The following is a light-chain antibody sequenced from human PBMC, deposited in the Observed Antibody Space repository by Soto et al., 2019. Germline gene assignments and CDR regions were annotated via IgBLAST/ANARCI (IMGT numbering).Light chain of an antibody. CDR3: CSYAGSSTLL. CDR1: SSDVGSYNL. CDR2: EVT. J-gene: IGLJ3*02. V-gene: IGLV2-23*02. Sequence: QSVLTQPASVSGSPGQSITISCTGTSSDVGSYNLVSWYQQHPGKAPKVMIYEVTKRPSGVSDHFSGSKSGNTASLTISGLQAEDEADYYCCSYAGSSTLLFGGGTKLTVL.